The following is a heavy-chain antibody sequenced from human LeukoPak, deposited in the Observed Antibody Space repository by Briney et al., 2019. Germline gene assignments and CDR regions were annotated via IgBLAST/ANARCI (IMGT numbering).Heavy chain of an antibody. J-gene: IGHJ4*02. CDR1: GFMFSDYF. CDR2: ISSNSKYT. CDR3: AGDNCDKYYFDY. V-gene: IGHV3-11*05. D-gene: IGHD2/OR15-2a*01. Sequence: PGGSLRLSCAASGFMFSDYFMSWIRQAPGKELEWISYISSNSKYTKYADSVKGRFTISRDNATKSLYLQMNSLRAEDTAVYYCAGDNCDKYYFDYWGQGTLVAVSS.